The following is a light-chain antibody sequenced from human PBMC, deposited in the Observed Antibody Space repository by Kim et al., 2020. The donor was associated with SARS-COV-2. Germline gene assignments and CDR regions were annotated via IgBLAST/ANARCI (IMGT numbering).Light chain of an antibody. CDR2: NNK. CDR3: AAWDGSLNGWV. Sequence: GQRVTISCSGGSSNIGSNAVNWFQQLPGTAPKLLIYNNKQRPSGVPDRFSGSKSGTSASLAISGLQSEDEADYYCAAWDGSLNGWVFGGGTQLTVL. CDR1: SSNIGSNA. V-gene: IGLV1-44*01. J-gene: IGLJ3*02.